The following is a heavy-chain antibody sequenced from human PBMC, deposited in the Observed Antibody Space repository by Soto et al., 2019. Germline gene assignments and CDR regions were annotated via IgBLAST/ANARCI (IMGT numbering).Heavy chain of an antibody. CDR1: GYTFTSYD. D-gene: IGHD3-10*01. CDR3: ARVVRRQGGVIIRGYYYYYMAV. CDR2: MNPNSGNT. J-gene: IGHJ6*03. V-gene: IGHV1-8*01. Sequence: GASVKVSCKASGYTFTSYDINWVRQATGQGLEWMGWMNPNSGNTGYAQKFQGRVTMTRNTSISTAYMELSSLRSEDTAVYYCARVVRRQGGVIIRGYYYYYMAVWGKGTTVTVSS.